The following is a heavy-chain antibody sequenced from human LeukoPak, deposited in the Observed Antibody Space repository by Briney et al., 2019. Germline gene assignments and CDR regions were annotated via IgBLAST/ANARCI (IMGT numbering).Heavy chain of an antibody. CDR1: GFXFSSYG. J-gene: IGHJ1*01. V-gene: IGHV3-30*18. D-gene: IGHD6-19*01. CDR3: AKDRSSGWYSFQH. CDR2: ISYDGSNK. Sequence: GGSLRLSCAASGFXFSSYGMPWVRQAPGKGLEWVVVISYDGSNKYYADSVKGRFTISRDNSKNTLYLQMNSLRPEDTAVYYCAKDRSSGWYSFQHWGQGILVSVSS.